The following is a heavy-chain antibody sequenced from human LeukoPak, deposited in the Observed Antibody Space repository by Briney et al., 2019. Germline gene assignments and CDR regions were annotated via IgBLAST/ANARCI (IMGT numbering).Heavy chain of an antibody. CDR1: GFTFSSYA. CDR3: AKDCSSGWYFFSYFDY. V-gene: IGHV3-23*01. CDR2: ISGSGGST. J-gene: IGHJ4*02. D-gene: IGHD6-19*01. Sequence: GGSLRLSCAASGFTFSSYAMSWVRQAPGRGLEWVSAISGSGGSTYYADSVKGRFTISRDNSKNTLYLQMNSLRAEDTAVYYCAKDCSSGWYFFSYFDYWGQGTLVTVSS.